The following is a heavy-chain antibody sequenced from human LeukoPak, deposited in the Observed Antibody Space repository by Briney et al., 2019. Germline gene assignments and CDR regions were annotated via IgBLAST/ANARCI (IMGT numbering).Heavy chain of an antibody. Sequence: GGSLRLSCAASGFTFSTYGMHWVRQAPGKGLEWVAFIRFDGSSIYYADSVKGRFTISRDNSKNTLYLQMNSLRTEDTAVYYCAKEDSDSSGFYIDYWGQGTLVTVSS. CDR2: IRFDGSSI. CDR1: GFTFSTYG. D-gene: IGHD6-19*01. CDR3: AKEDSDSSGFYIDY. J-gene: IGHJ4*02. V-gene: IGHV3-30*02.